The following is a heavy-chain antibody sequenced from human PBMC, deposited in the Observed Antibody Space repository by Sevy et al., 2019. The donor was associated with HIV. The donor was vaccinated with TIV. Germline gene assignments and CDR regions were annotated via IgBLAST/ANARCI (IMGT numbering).Heavy chain of an antibody. CDR3: AREVDYGDRLWLYYYYYGMDV. V-gene: IGHV3-21*01. CDR1: GFTFSSYS. Sequence: GGSLRLSCAASGFTFSSYSMNWVRQAPGKGLEWVSSISSSSSYIYYAGSVKGRFTISRDNAKNSLYLQMNSLRAEDTAVYYCAREVDYGDRLWLYYYYYGMDVWGQGTTVTVSS. CDR2: ISSSSSYI. J-gene: IGHJ6*02. D-gene: IGHD4-17*01.